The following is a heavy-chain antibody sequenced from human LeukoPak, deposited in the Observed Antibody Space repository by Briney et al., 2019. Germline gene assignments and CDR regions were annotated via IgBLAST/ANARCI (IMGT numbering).Heavy chain of an antibody. CDR1: GFTVSSNY. CDR2: ISGSGGST. V-gene: IGHV3-23*01. CDR3: AKDADISVELVVITSFDS. J-gene: IGHJ4*02. Sequence: GGSLRLSCAASGFTVSSNYMSWVRQAPGKGLEWVSAISGSGGSTYYADSVKGRFTISRDNSKNMLYLQMNSLRAEDTALYYCAKDADISVELVVITSFDSWGQGTLVTVSS. D-gene: IGHD3-22*01.